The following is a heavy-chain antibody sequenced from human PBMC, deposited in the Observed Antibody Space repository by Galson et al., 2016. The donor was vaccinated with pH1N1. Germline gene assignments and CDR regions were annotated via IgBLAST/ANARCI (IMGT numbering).Heavy chain of an antibody. V-gene: IGHV3-33*08. CDR3: AKGFGLDYYDSSGYEYFFDK. CDR2: IWDDGSNT. Sequence: SLRLSCAGSGFTFSKYGMHWVRQAPGKGLEWVGVIWDDGSNTYHADSVRGRFSISRDNSKNTLYLQMNSLRVEDTGIYYCAKGFGLDYYDSSGYEYFFDKWGQGTLVTVSS. D-gene: IGHD3-22*01. J-gene: IGHJ4*02. CDR1: GFTFSKYG.